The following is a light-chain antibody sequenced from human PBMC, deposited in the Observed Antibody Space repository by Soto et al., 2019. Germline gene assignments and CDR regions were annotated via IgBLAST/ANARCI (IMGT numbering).Light chain of an antibody. V-gene: IGKV3-11*01. J-gene: IGKJ4*01. CDR1: QSVSSY. Sequence: EIVLTQSPATLSLSPGERATLSCRASQSVSSYLAWYQQKPGQAPRLLIYDTSNRANGIPARFSGSGSGTDFTLSISSLEPEDFALYYCQQRGNWPPTFGGGTRVESK. CDR3: QQRGNWPPT. CDR2: DTS.